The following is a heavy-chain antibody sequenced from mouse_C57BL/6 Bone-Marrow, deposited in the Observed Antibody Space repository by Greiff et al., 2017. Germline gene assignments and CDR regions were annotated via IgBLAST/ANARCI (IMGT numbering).Heavy chain of an antibody. CDR2: INPGSGGT. CDR3: ARRGGYYLFDY. CDR1: GYAFTNYL. V-gene: IGHV1-54*01. D-gene: IGHD2-3*01. Sequence: QVQLQQSGAELVRPGTSVKVSCKASGYAFTNYLIEWVKQRPGQGLEWIGVINPGSGGTNYNEKFKGKATLTADKSSITAYMQLSSLTSADSAVYFCARRGGYYLFDYWGQGTTLTVSS. J-gene: IGHJ2*01.